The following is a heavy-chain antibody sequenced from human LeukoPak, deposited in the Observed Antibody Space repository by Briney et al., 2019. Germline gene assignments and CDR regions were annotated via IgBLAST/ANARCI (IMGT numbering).Heavy chain of an antibody. CDR3: ITDRNVGASAAEKRFDF. CDR1: GFTFSNAW. Sequence: GGSLRLSCAASGFTFSNAWMSWVRQAPGKGLEWVGRIKSKTDGGTRDYAAPVKGRFSISRDDSKNTLYLQMNSLKSEDTAVYYCITDRNVGASAAEKRFDFWGQGTLVTVSS. J-gene: IGHJ4*02. V-gene: IGHV3-15*05. CDR2: IKSKTDGGTR. D-gene: IGHD1-26*01.